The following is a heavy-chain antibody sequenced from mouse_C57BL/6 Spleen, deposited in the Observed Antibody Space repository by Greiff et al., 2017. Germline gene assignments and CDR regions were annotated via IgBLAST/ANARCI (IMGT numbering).Heavy chain of an antibody. J-gene: IGHJ1*03. CDR2: IYPNNGGT. CDR1: GYTFTDYY. Sequence: VQLQQSGPELVKPGASVKISCKASGYTFTDYYMTWVKQSHGKSLEWIGDIYPNNGGTSYNQKFKGQATLTVDTSSSTAYMELRSRTSEDSAIYYCAPITTVVPWYCDVWGTGTTVTGSS. V-gene: IGHV1-26*01. D-gene: IGHD1-1*01. CDR3: APITTVVPWYCDV.